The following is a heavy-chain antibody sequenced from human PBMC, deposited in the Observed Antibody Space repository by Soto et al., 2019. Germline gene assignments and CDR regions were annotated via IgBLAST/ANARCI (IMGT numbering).Heavy chain of an antibody. D-gene: IGHD2-15*01. Sequence: PSETLSLTCGVSGGSISTNNWWHWIRQPPGQGLEWIGEIYHNGNTNYNPSPKSRVTMSVDNSKNQFSLRLSAVSAADTAVYYWARGRGAATCRGFDYGGQGPLVTVSS. J-gene: IGHJ4*02. CDR1: GGSISTNNW. CDR2: IYHNGNT. V-gene: IGHV4-4*02. CDR3: ARGRGAATCRGFDY.